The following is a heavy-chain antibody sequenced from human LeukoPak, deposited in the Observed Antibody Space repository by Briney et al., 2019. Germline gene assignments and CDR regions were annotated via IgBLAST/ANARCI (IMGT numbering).Heavy chain of an antibody. CDR2: IYPGDSDT. J-gene: IGHJ4*02. CDR1: GYSFTSYW. V-gene: IGHV5-51*01. D-gene: IGHD2-8*01. CDR3: ARHDGRSWYAGGTDLKQLGY. Sequence: PGESLKISCKGSGYSFTSYWIGWVRQMPGKGLEWMGIIYPGDSDTRYSPSFQGQVTISADKSISTAYLQWSSLKASDTARYYCARHDGRSWYAGGTDLKQLGYWGQGTLVTVSS.